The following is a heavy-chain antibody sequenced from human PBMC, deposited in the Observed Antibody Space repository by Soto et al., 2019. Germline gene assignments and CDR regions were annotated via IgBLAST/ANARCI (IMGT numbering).Heavy chain of an antibody. D-gene: IGHD3-22*01. Sequence: GASVKVSCKASGYTFTSYAMHWVRQAPGQRLEWMGWINAGNGNTKYSQKFQGRVTITRDTSASTAYMELSSLRSEDTAVYYCARGGAYYYDSGPHSWGQGTLVTVSS. CDR3: ARGGAYYYDSGPHS. V-gene: IGHV1-3*01. CDR2: INAGNGNT. J-gene: IGHJ5*02. CDR1: GYTFTSYA.